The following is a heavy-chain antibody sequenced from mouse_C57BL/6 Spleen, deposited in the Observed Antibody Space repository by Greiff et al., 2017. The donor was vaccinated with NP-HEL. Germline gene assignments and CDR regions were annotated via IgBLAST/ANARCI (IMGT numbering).Heavy chain of an antibody. V-gene: IGHV1-55*01. CDR1: GYTFTSYW. CDR3: AREGTTVVALYYYAMDY. D-gene: IGHD1-1*01. Sequence: QVQLQQPGAELVKPGASVKMSCKASGYTFTSYWITWVKQRPGQGLEWIGDIYPGSGSTNYNEKFKNKATLTVDTSSSTAYMQPSNLTSEDTAVYYCAREGTTVVALYYYAMDYWGQGTSVTVSS. J-gene: IGHJ4*01. CDR2: IYPGSGST.